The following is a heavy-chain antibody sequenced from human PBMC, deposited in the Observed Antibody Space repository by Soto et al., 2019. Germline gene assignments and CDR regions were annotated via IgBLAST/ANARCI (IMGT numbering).Heavy chain of an antibody. V-gene: IGHV4-34*01. D-gene: IGHD3-10*01. CDR3: ARLRTPRITMVRPYYYYGMDV. CDR2: INHSGST. J-gene: IGHJ6*02. Sequence: RSLTCAVYGGSFSGYYWSWIRQPPGKGLEWIGEINHSGSTNYNPSLKSRVTISVDTSKNQFSLKLSSVTAADTAVYYCARLRTPRITMVRPYYYYGMDVWGQGTTVTVYS. CDR1: GGSFSGYY.